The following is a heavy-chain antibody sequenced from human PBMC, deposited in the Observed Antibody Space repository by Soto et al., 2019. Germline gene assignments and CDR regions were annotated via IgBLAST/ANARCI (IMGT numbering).Heavy chain of an antibody. J-gene: IGHJ6*03. CDR2: INPNSGGT. V-gene: IGHV1-2*04. D-gene: IGHD3-10*01. CDR1: GYTFTGYY. Sequence: ASVKVSCKASGYTFTGYYMHWVRQAPGQGLEWMGWINPNSGGTNYAQNFQGWVTMTRDTSISTAYMELNRLRSDDTAVYYCARDPGHDYYYMDVWGKGTTVTVSS. CDR3: ARDPGHDYYYMDV.